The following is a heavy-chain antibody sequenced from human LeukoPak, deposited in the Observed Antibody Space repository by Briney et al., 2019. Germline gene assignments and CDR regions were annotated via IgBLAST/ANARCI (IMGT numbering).Heavy chain of an antibody. D-gene: IGHD3-22*01. J-gene: IGHJ6*02. Sequence: ASVKVSCKASGYTFVSYDVSWVRQATGQGLEWVGWMNPNSGNTGYAQKFQGRVTMTRNTSISTAYMELSSLRSEDTAVYYCARSPYYYDSSGYRMYYYGMDVWGQGTTVTVSS. CDR3: ARSPYYYDSSGYRMYYYGMDV. CDR1: GYTFVSYD. CDR2: MNPNSGNT. V-gene: IGHV1-8*01.